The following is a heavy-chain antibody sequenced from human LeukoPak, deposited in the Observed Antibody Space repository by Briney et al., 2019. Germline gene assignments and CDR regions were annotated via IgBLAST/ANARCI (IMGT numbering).Heavy chain of an antibody. V-gene: IGHV3-23*01. CDR1: GFNFSKYA. CDR3: AKDGRSSAPH. D-gene: IGHD6-6*01. J-gene: IGHJ4*02. Sequence: GGSLRLSCAASGFNFSKYAMSWVRQAPRKGPEWVSGITASGGGPSSADSVKGRFSISRDNSKDTLYLQMNSLRAEDTAVYYCAKDGRSSAPHWGQGTLVTVSS. CDR2: ITASGGGP.